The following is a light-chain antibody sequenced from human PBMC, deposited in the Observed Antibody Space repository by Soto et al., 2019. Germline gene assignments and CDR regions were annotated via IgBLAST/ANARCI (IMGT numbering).Light chain of an antibody. V-gene: IGKV1-5*03. CDR1: PSISRW. Sequence: DIPMTQSPSTLSAAVGDRVTITCRASPSISRWLAWYQQKPGKAHKLLIYQASSLESGVPSMISGSASGTESTRTISSLQPDDFATYYCQKYNKTFGQGTRVEIK. J-gene: IGKJ1*01. CDR3: QKYNKT. CDR2: QAS.